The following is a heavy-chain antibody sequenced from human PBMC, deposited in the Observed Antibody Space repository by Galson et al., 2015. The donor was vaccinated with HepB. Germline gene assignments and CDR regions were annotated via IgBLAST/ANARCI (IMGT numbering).Heavy chain of an antibody. J-gene: IGHJ4*02. CDR1: FSSYS. V-gene: IGHV3-48*01. D-gene: IGHD2-2*01. CDR2: ISSSSNTI. Sequence: FSSYSMNWVRQAPGKGLEWVSYISSSSNTIYYADSVKGRFTISRDNAKNSLYLQMNSLRAEDTAVYYCARDGCSSTSCYVDYWGQGTLVTVSS. CDR3: ARDGCSSTSCYVDY.